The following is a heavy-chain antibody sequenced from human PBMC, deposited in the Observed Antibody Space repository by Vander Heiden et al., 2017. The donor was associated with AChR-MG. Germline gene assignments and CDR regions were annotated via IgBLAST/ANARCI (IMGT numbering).Heavy chain of an antibody. CDR1: GFSLSTSGMC. D-gene: IGHD4-17*01. CDR2: IDWDDDK. J-gene: IGHJ4*02. V-gene: IGHV2-70*15. CDR3: ARTYTVTSVVGPFDY. Sequence: QVTLRESGPALVKPTQTLTLTCTFSGFSLSTSGMCVSWIRQPPGKALEWLARIDWDDDKYYSTSLKTMLTITKDTSKNQVVLTMTNMDPVDTATYYCARTYTVTSVVGPFDYWGQGTLVTVSS.